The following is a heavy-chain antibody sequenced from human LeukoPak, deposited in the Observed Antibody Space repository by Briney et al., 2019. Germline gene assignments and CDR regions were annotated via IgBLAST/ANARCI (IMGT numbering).Heavy chain of an antibody. CDR2: ISSSGTTI. V-gene: IGHV3-48*03. Sequence: GGSLRLSCAASGFTFSSYEMHWVRQAPGKGLEWVSYISSSGTTIYYADSVKGRFTISRDNAKNSLYLQMNSLRAEDTAVYYCARERGSGSYYKDWVMLDHYYFDYWGQGTLVTVSS. J-gene: IGHJ4*02. CDR1: GFTFSSYE. D-gene: IGHD3-10*01. CDR3: ARERGSGSYYKDWVMLDHYYFDY.